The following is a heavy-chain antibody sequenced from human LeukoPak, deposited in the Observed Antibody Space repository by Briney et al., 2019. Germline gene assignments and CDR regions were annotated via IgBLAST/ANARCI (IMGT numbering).Heavy chain of an antibody. CDR1: GGSISSSSYY. D-gene: IGHD3-3*01. V-gene: IGHV4-39*01. CDR3: ARHKPIFGVVIRPGLIDY. J-gene: IGHJ4*02. Sequence: NPSQTLSLTCTVSGGSISSSSYYWGWIRQPPGKGLEWIGSIYYSGSTYYNPSLKSRVTISVDTSKNQFSLKLSSVTAADTAVYYCARHKPIFGVVIRPGLIDYWGQGTLVTVSS. CDR2: IYYSGST.